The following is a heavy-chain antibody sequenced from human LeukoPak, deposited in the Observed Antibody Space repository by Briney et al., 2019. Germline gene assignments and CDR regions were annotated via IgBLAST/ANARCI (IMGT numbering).Heavy chain of an antibody. Sequence: SETLSLTCTVSGGSISSSSYYWGWIRQPPGKGLEWIGSIYYSGSTYYHPSLKSRVTISVDTSKDQFSLTLSSVTAADTAVYYCATLGGIQLWLPYWGQGTLVTVSS. CDR2: IYYSGST. J-gene: IGHJ4*02. D-gene: IGHD5-18*01. CDR1: GGSISSSSYY. CDR3: ATLGGIQLWLPY. V-gene: IGHV4-39*07.